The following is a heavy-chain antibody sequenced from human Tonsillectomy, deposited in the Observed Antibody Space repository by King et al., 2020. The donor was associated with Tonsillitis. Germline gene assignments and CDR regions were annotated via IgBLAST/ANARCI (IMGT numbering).Heavy chain of an antibody. CDR2: MTSSGSKI. J-gene: IGHJ6*04. V-gene: IGHV3-48*03. CDR1: GFTFSSYE. CDR3: ARENSSSGFHYYGMDV. D-gene: IGHD3-22*01. Sequence: VQLVESGGGLVQPGVSLKLSCAASGFTFSSYEMNWVRQAPGKGLEWVSYMTSSGSKIYYADSVKGRFTISRDNAKNTLSLQMNSLRAEDTAVYYCARENSSSGFHYYGMDVRGEGTTVTVPS.